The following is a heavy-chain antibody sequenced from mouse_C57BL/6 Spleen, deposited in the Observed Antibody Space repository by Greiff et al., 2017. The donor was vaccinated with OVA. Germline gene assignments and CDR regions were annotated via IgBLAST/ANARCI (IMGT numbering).Heavy chain of an antibody. V-gene: IGHV5-16*01. Sequence: EVMLVESEGGLVQPGSSMKLSCTASGFTFSDYYMAWVRQVPEKGLEWVANINYDGSSTYYLDSLNSRFIISRDNAKNLLYLQMSSLKSEDTATYYCARDTHFDVWGTGTTVTVSS. CDR1: GFTFSDYY. J-gene: IGHJ1*03. CDR2: INYDGSST. CDR3: ARDTHFDV.